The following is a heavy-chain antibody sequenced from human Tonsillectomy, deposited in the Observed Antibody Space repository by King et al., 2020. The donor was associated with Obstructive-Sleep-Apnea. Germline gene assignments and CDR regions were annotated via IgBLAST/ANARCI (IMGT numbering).Heavy chain of an antibody. J-gene: IGHJ4*02. CDR3: ARVVEDYVWGSYRYFDY. Sequence: VQLVESGGGVVQPGRSLRLSCAASGFTFSSYAMHWVRHAPGKGLEWVAVISYDGSNKYYADSVKGRFTISRDNSKNTLYLQMNSLRAEDTAVYYCARVVEDYVWGSYRYFDYWGQGTLVTVSS. CDR2: ISYDGSNK. CDR1: GFTFSSYA. D-gene: IGHD3-16*02. V-gene: IGHV3-30-3*01.